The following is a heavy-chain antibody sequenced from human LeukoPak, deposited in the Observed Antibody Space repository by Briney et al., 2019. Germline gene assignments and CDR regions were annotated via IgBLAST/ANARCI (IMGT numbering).Heavy chain of an antibody. J-gene: IGHJ4*02. CDR3: ARPRMVRGVIAPYFDY. CDR2: INAYNGNT. Sequence: ASVKVSCKASGYTFTSYGISWVRQAPGQGLEWMGWINAYNGNTNYAQKLQGRVTMTTDTSTSTAYMELRSLRSDDTAVYYCARPRMVRGVIAPYFDYWGQGTLVTVSS. CDR1: GYTFTSYG. V-gene: IGHV1-18*01. D-gene: IGHD3-10*01.